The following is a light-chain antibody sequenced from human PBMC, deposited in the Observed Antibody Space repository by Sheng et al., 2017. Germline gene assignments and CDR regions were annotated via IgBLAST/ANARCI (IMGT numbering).Light chain of an antibody. V-gene: IGKV3-20*01. CDR2: GAS. Sequence: VLTQYPGTLSLSPGESATLSCRASQTVVSNYFAWYQQKPGQAPKLLIYGASTRATGIPDRFSGSGSGTDFTLTISRLEPEDFAIYYCQQYGDSPHFGPGTRVDVK. CDR1: QTVVSNY. CDR3: QQYGDSPH. J-gene: IGKJ3*01.